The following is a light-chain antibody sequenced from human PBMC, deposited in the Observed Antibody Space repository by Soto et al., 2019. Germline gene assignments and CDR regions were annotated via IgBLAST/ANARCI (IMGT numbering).Light chain of an antibody. Sequence: EIRITKSAASRSATVGDRGTITCRASPSISSWLAWYQQKPGKAPKLLIYDASSLESGVPSRFSGSGSDTDFILTINILQPEDFATHYCLHTYNYPRTIAQGTRLEI. J-gene: IGKJ5*01. CDR1: PSISSW. CDR2: DAS. CDR3: LHTYNYPRT. V-gene: IGKV1-5*01.